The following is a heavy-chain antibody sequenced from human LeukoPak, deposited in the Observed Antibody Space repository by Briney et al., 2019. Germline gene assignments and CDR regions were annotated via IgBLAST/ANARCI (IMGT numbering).Heavy chain of an antibody. J-gene: IGHJ4*02. CDR2: ISYDGSNK. Sequence: GGSLRLSCAASGFTFSSYAMHWVRQAPGKGLEWVAVISYDGSNKYYADSVKGRFTISRDNSKNTLYLQMNGLRAEDTAVYYCARDLGATLVAIDYWGQGTLVTVSS. CDR1: GFTFSSYA. CDR3: ARDLGATLVAIDY. D-gene: IGHD5-12*01. V-gene: IGHV3-30-3*01.